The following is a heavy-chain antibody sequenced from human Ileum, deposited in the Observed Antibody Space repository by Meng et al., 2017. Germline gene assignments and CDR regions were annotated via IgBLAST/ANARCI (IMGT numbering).Heavy chain of an antibody. CDR1: SGSITSDTY. CDR2: ISHSGST. D-gene: IGHD4-23*01. Sequence: QVRLQESGPGLGKPSGTLSLTCCVSSGSITSDTYWSWVRLPPGKGLEWIGQISHSGSTFYNPSLKSRVTMSVDKSKSQFSLMLTSVTAADTAVYYCARHGGYYQGFWGQGTLVTVSS. J-gene: IGHJ4*02. CDR3: ARHGGYYQGF. V-gene: IGHV4-4*02.